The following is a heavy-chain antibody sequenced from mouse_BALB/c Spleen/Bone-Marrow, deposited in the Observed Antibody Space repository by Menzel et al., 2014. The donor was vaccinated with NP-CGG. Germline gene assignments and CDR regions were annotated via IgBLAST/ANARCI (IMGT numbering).Heavy chain of an antibody. CDR3: ARSGDGPFAY. CDR1: GFNTKDTY. D-gene: IGHD2-3*01. Sequence: EVQLQQSGAELVKPGASVKLSCTASGFNTKDTYIHWVKQRPEQSLEWIGRIDPANGNTKYGPKFQGRATVTTDTSSNTASLQLSNLTSEDTAVYYCARSGDGPFAYWGQGTLVTVSA. V-gene: IGHV14-3*02. CDR2: IDPANGNT. J-gene: IGHJ3*01.